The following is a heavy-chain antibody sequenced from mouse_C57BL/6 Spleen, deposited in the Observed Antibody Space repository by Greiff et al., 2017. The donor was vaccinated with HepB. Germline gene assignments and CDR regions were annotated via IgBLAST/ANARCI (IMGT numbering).Heavy chain of an antibody. V-gene: IGHV1-69*01. CDR1: GYTFTSYW. CDR3: ARGEGWLLRSLYYAMDY. CDR2: IDPSDSYT. Sequence: QVQLQQPGAELVMPGASVKLSCKASGYTFTSYWMHWVKQRPGQGLEWIGEIDPSDSYTNYNQKFKGKSTLTVDKSSSTAYMQLSSLTSEDSAVYYCARGEGWLLRSLYYAMDYWGQGTSVTVSS. J-gene: IGHJ4*01. D-gene: IGHD2-3*01.